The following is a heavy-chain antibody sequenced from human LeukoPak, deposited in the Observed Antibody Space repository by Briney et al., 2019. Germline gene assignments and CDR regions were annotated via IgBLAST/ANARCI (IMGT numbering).Heavy chain of an antibody. D-gene: IGHD3-3*01. Sequence: SETLSLTCAVYGGSFSGYYWSWIRQPPGKGLERIGEIKHSGSTNYNPSLKSRVTISVDTSKNQFSLKLSSVTAADTAVYYCARSDDFWSGPMDVWGKGTTVTVSS. V-gene: IGHV4-34*01. CDR1: GGSFSGYY. CDR2: IKHSGST. CDR3: ARSDDFWSGPMDV. J-gene: IGHJ6*04.